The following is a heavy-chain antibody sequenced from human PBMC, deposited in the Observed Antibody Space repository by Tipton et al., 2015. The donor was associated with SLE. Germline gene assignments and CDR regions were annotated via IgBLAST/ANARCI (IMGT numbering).Heavy chain of an antibody. CDR3: ARDLWTGDFGRFDP. Sequence: TLSLTCTVSGGSLSSYYWSWIRQPAGKGLEWIGRIYTSGSTNYNPPLKSRVTMSVDTSKNQFSPKLSSVTAADTAVYYCARDLWTGDFGRFDPWGQGTLVTVSS. J-gene: IGHJ5*02. V-gene: IGHV4-4*07. D-gene: IGHD2-21*02. CDR2: IYTSGST. CDR1: GGSLSSYY.